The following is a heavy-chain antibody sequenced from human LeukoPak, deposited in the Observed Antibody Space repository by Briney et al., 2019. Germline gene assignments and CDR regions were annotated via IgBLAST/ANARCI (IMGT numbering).Heavy chain of an antibody. CDR3: ARDWAGYFSSTSCYFYYYYYMDV. CDR2: INPNSGGT. V-gene: IGHV1-2*02. CDR1: GYTFTGYY. Sequence: GASVKVSCKASGYTFTGYYMHWVRQAPGQGLGWMGWINPNSGGTNYAQKFQGRVTMTRDTSISTAYMELSRLRSDDTAVYYCARDWAGYFSSTSCYFYYYYYMDVWGKGTTVTISS. J-gene: IGHJ6*03. D-gene: IGHD2-2*03.